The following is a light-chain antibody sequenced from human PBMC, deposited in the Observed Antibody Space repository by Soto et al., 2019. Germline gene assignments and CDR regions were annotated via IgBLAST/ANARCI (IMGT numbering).Light chain of an antibody. J-gene: IGKJ2*01. V-gene: IGKV1-33*01. CDR2: DAS. CDR3: QQYDNLPYT. Sequence: DIKMTQSPASLSASVGDRVTITCQATQDIGDYLNWFQQKPGKAPKLLIYDASNLPTGVPSRFSGSGSGTNFTFTIGSLQPEDTATYYCQQYDNLPYTFGQGTNLEIK. CDR1: QDIGDY.